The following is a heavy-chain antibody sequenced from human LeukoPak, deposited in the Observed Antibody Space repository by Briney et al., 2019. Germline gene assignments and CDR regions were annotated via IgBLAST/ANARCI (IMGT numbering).Heavy chain of an antibody. CDR1: GYSISSGYY. CDR3: GSDRYSSICYY. D-gene: IGHD6-13*01. CDR2: IYHSGST. J-gene: IGHJ4*02. V-gene: IGHV4-38-2*01. Sequence: SETLSLPCAVSGYSISSGYYWGWIRQPPGKGLEWIGSIYHSGSTYYNPSLKSRVTISVDTSKNQFSLKLSPVTAADTAVYYCGSDRYSSICYYWGQGTLVTVSS.